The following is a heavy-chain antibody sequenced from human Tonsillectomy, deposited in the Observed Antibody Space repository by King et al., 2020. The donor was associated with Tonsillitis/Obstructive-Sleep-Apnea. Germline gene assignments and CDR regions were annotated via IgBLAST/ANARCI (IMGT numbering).Heavy chain of an antibody. CDR3: TGPYTYYFYHMDV. CDR2: IKSKIDGATA. CDR1: GFTFSNAW. J-gene: IGHJ6*03. Sequence: QLVQSGGGLVKPGGSLRLSCAASGFTFSNAWMSWVRQAPGKGLEWVGRIKSKIDGATADFAAPVKGRFTISRDDSKNTLYLQMNRLKTEDTAVYYCTGPYTYYFYHMDVWGKGTTVTVSS. D-gene: IGHD4-11*01. V-gene: IGHV3-15*01.